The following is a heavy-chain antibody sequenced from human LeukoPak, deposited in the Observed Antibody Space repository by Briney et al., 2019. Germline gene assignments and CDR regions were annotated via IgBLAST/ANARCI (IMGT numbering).Heavy chain of an antibody. CDR2: INPSGGNT. D-gene: IGHD1-1*01. V-gene: IGHV3-23*01. Sequence: GGSLRLSCAGSVFTFSSSPLSWVRQAPGKGLEWVSAINPSGGNTYYADSVWGPFPNSRDNSKTPLYLQMNTLRAGDTAVYYCATTKQARRYFDYWGQGTLVTVSS. CDR1: VFTFSSSP. CDR3: ATTKQARRYFDY. J-gene: IGHJ4*02.